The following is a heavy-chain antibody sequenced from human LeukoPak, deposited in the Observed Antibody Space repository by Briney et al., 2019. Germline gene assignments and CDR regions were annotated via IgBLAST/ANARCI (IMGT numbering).Heavy chain of an antibody. Sequence: ASVKVSCKASGYTFTSYGISWVRQAPGQGLEWMGWISAYNGNTNYAQKFQGRVTMTRDTSISTAYMELSRLRSDDTAVYYCARATPRRAVASTGPNWFDPWGQGTLVTVSS. CDR2: ISAYNGNT. V-gene: IGHV1-18*01. CDR1: GYTFTSYG. D-gene: IGHD6-19*01. J-gene: IGHJ5*02. CDR3: ARATPRRAVASTGPNWFDP.